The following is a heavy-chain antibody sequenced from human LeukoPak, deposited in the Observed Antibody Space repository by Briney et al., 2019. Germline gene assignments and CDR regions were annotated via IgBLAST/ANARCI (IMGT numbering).Heavy chain of an antibody. CDR1: GGSFSGYY. J-gene: IGHJ6*03. Sequence: KSSETLSLTCAVYGGSFSGYYWSWIRQPPEKGLEWIGEINHSGSTNYNPSLKSRVTISVDMSKNQFSLKLSSVTAADTAVYYCARSDDSSGYYYYYYYYMDVWGKGTTVAVSS. CDR2: INHSGST. D-gene: IGHD3-22*01. V-gene: IGHV4-34*01. CDR3: ARSDDSSGYYYYYYYYMDV.